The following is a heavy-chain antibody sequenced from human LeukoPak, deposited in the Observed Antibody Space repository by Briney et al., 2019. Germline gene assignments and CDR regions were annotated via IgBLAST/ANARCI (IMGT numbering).Heavy chain of an antibody. CDR2: INSDGSST. Sequence: GGSLRLACAASGFTFSSYWMHWVRQAPGKGLVWVSRINSDGSSTSYADSVKGRFTISRDNAKNTLYLQMNSLRSEDTAVYYCARVRYDGSGYYYGYFDYWGQGTLVTVSA. J-gene: IGHJ4*02. CDR1: GFTFSSYW. CDR3: ARVRYDGSGYYYGYFDY. V-gene: IGHV3-74*01. D-gene: IGHD3-22*01.